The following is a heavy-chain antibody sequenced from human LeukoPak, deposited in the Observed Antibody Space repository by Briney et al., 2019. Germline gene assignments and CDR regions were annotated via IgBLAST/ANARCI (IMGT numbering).Heavy chain of an antibody. CDR3: ARDIGYCSSTSCYYNVWFDP. D-gene: IGHD2-2*01. J-gene: IGHJ5*02. CDR2: INPNSGGT. V-gene: IGHV1-2*02. Sequence: ASVKVSCKASGYTSTGYYMHWVRQAPGQGLEWMGWINPNSGGTNYAQKFQGRVTMTRDTSISTAYMELSRLRSDDTAVYYCARDIGYCSSTSCYYNVWFDPWGQGTLVTVSS. CDR1: GYTSTGYY.